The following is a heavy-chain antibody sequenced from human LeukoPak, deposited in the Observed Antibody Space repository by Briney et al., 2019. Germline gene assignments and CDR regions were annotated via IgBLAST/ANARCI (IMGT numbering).Heavy chain of an antibody. V-gene: IGHV1-2*02. CDR3: APVRGSSDDYYFDY. Sequence: GSVRVSCKASGYTFTGYYMHWVRQAPGQGLEWMGWINPNSGGTNYAQTLQGRVTITRDKSISTAYMELSRLRSDDTAVYYCAPVRGSSDDYYFDYWGQGTLVTVSS. J-gene: IGHJ4*02. CDR1: GYTFTGYY. CDR2: INPNSGGT. D-gene: IGHD3-16*01.